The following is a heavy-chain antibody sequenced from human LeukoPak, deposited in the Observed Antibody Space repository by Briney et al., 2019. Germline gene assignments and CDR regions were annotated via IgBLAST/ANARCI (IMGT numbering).Heavy chain of an antibody. CDR2: ISDSGGST. V-gene: IGHV3-23*01. J-gene: IGHJ4*02. CDR1: GFTFSSYA. D-gene: IGHD1-26*01. Sequence: GGPLRLSCTASGFTFSSYAMGWVRQAPGRGLEWVSGISDSGGSTFYADSVKGRFTISRDNSKNTLYLHVNSLRAEDTAIYYCAKKRSGSYYDYWGQGTLVTVSS. CDR3: AKKRSGSYYDY.